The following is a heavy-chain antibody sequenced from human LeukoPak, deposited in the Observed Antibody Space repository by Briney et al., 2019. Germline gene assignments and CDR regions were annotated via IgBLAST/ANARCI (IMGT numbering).Heavy chain of an antibody. CDR2: IKSKTDGGTT. Sequence: GGSLRLSCAASGFTFSNAWMSWVRQAPGKGLEWVGRIKSKTDGGTTDYAAPVKGRFTISRDDSKNTLYLQMNSLKTEVTAVYYCTTRIRSSGYYYLADYWGQGTLVTVSS. D-gene: IGHD3-22*01. CDR1: GFTFSNAW. J-gene: IGHJ4*02. V-gene: IGHV3-15*01. CDR3: TTRIRSSGYYYLADY.